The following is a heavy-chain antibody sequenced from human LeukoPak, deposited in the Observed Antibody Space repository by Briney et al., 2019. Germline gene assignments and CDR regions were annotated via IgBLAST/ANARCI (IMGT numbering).Heavy chain of an antibody. CDR1: GFTFSSYS. J-gene: IGHJ6*03. D-gene: IGHD2-2*01. Sequence: GGSLRLSCAASGFTFSSYSMNWVRQAPGKGLEWVSSISSSSSSYIYYADSVKGRFTISRDNAKNSLYLQMNSLRAEDTAVYYCARDGVHIVPADQYYYYYYMDVWGKGTTVTVSS. CDR3: ARDGVHIVPADQYYYYYYMDV. CDR2: ISSSSSSYI. V-gene: IGHV3-21*01.